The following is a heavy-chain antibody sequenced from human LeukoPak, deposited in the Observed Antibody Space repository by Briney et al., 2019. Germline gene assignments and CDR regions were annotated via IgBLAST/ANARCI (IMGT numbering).Heavy chain of an antibody. Sequence: GGSLRLSCAASGFTVSSNFMAWIRQAPGRGLEWLSVIYNNGYRTTYADSVKGRFTISRNNSKNKLYLQMNSLRAEDTAVYCCAKGSKEVLFTRDHYMDVWGKGTTVTISS. CDR1: GFTVSSNF. J-gene: IGHJ6*03. CDR2: IYNNGYRT. D-gene: IGHD3-3*01. CDR3: AKGSKEVLFTRDHYMDV. V-gene: IGHV3-66*02.